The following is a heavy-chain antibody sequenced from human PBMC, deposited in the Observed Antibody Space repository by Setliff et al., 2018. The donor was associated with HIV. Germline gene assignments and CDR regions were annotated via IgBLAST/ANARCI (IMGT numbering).Heavy chain of an antibody. Sequence: SETLSLTCTVSGGSVTDYFWNWIRQPPGKGLEWIGYIYSSGNTNYNPSLESRVSISLDTSKNQFSLRLSSVTATDTAVYYWARGHNWNYYGGDYFDYWGQGSLVTVSS. J-gene: IGHJ4*02. CDR3: ARGHNWNYYGGDYFDY. CDR2: IYSSGNT. V-gene: IGHV4-59*02. D-gene: IGHD1-7*01. CDR1: GGSVTDYF.